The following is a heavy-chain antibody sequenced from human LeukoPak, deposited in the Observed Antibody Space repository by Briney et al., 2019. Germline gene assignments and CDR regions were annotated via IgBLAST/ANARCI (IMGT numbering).Heavy chain of an antibody. CDR1: GFTFSRDS. J-gene: IGHJ6*03. CDR2: ISSSSSSF. V-gene: IGHV3-48*01. Sequence: GGSLRLSCAASGFTFSRDSMNWVRQAPGKGLEWVSYISSSSSSFYDADSVKGRFTISRDNAQNSLYLQMNSLRAEDTAVYYCAREALDFYYMDVWGKGTTVTVSS. CDR3: AREALDFYYMDV.